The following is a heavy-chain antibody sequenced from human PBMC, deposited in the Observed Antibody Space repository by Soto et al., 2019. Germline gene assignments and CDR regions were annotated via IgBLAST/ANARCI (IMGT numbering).Heavy chain of an antibody. D-gene: IGHD3-3*01. CDR3: ARLFLIRDFDY. V-gene: IGHV1-69*01. Sequence: QVQLVQSGAEVKKPGSSVKVSCKASGGTFSSYAISWVRQAPGQGLEWMGGIIPIFGTANYAQKFQGRVTITADESTSTAYMELSILRSEDTAVYDCARLFLIRDFDYWGQGTLVTVSS. CDR1: GGTFSSYA. CDR2: IIPIFGTA. J-gene: IGHJ4*02.